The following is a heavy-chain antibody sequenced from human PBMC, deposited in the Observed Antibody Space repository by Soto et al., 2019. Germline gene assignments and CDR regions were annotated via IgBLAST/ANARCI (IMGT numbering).Heavy chain of an antibody. CDR3: ARDRGAGYYGMDV. Sequence: QEQLVQSGAEVKEPGVSVKVSCKASGYTFTVYHMHWVRQAPGQGLEWMGWISPNSGDTNHAQKFQGRVTMTRDTSISTAYMEIRRLRSDDTAVYYCARDRGAGYYGMDVWGQGTTVTVTS. D-gene: IGHD3-16*01. CDR2: ISPNSGDT. CDR1: GYTFTVYH. V-gene: IGHV1-2*02. J-gene: IGHJ6*02.